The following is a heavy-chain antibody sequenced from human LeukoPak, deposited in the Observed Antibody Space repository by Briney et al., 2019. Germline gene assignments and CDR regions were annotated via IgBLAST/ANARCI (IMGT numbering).Heavy chain of an antibody. CDR1: GGSITSSY. Sequence: SETLSLTCTVSGGSITSSYWSWIRQPPGKGLEWIGYSSYAGSTNYNPSLKSRVTISVDTSKNQFSLRVSSVTAADTAVYYCARHLNNCGDDCYIFDYWGQGTLVTVSS. D-gene: IGHD2-21*01. CDR2: SSYAGST. J-gene: IGHJ4*02. CDR3: ARHLNNCGDDCYIFDY. V-gene: IGHV4-59*08.